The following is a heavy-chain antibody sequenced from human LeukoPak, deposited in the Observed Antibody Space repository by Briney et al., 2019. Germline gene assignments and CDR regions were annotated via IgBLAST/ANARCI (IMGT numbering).Heavy chain of an antibody. J-gene: IGHJ4*02. CDR1: GFTFILYE. CDR3: AARPGYCSGGSCYSGPFDY. V-gene: IGHV3-48*03. CDR2: INRSGTTI. Sequence: GGTLRLSCAASGFTFILYEMNWVRQAPGKGLEWLSYINRSGTTIYYADSVKGRFTIFRDNAKNSLSLQVNTLRAEVTAVYHCAARPGYCSGGSCYSGPFDYWGQGTLVTVSS. D-gene: IGHD2-15*01.